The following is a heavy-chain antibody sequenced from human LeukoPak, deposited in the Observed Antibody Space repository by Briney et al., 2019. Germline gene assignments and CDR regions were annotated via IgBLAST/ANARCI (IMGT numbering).Heavy chain of an antibody. Sequence: GASVKVSCKASGYTFTSYGISWVRQAPGQGLEWMGIINPSGGSTSYAQKFQGRVTMTRDMSTSTVYMELSSLRSEDTAVYYCARDVGETDYWGQGTLVTVSS. D-gene: IGHD1-26*01. CDR2: INPSGGST. CDR1: GYTFTSYG. CDR3: ARDVGETDY. V-gene: IGHV1-46*01. J-gene: IGHJ4*02.